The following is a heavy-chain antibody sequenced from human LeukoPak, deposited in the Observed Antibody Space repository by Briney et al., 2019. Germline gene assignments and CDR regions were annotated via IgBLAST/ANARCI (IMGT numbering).Heavy chain of an antibody. CDR2: ISSSSSYI. D-gene: IGHD6-13*01. J-gene: IGHJ4*02. CDR3: ARDGSIAAAGTIIDY. CDR1: GFTFSSYS. Sequence: GGSLRLSCAASGFTFSSYSMNWVRQAPGKGLEWVSSISSSSSYIYYADSVKGRFTISRDNAKNSLYLQMNSLRAEDTAVYYWARDGSIAAAGTIIDYWGQGTLVTVSS. V-gene: IGHV3-21*01.